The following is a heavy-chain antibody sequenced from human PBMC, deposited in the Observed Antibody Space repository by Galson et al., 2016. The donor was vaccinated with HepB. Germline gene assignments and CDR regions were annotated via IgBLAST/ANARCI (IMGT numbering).Heavy chain of an antibody. Sequence: SLRLSCAASGFPFTRYSMHWVRQAPGKGLEWVAIINQDGSEKYSVDSLKGRFTISRDNAKNSLYLQMNNLSAEDTAVYYCARDPGFRNGMNVWGQGTLVTVSS. CDR3: ARDPGFRNGMNV. CDR1: GFPFTRYS. J-gene: IGHJ4*02. CDR2: INQDGSEK. V-gene: IGHV3-7*03. D-gene: IGHD1-1*01.